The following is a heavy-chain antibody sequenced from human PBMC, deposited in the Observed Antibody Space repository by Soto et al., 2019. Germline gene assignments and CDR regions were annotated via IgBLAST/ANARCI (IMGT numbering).Heavy chain of an antibody. Sequence: GASVKVSCKASGYTFTNYYMHWVRQAPGQGLEWMGMINPRGGRTTYAQKFQGRVTITADESTSTAYMELSSLRSEDTAVYYCARDRSQVKWCMLSFFCYYYYGMDVWGQGTTVTVSS. J-gene: IGHJ6*02. CDR2: INPRGGRT. D-gene: IGHD2-8*01. V-gene: IGHV1-46*01. CDR1: GYTFTNYY. CDR3: ARDRSQVKWCMLSFFCYYYYGMDV.